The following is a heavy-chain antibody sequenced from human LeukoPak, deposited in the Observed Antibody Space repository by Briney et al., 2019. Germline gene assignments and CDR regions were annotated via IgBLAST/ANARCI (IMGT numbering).Heavy chain of an antibody. CDR1: GGSISTYY. Sequence: SETLSLTCTVSGGSISTYYWSWIRQPPGKGLEWIGCIYYTGSTNYNPSLQSRVTISVDTSENQFSLKLSSVTAADTAVYYCARNRGVCSGGSCYSYWFDPWGQGTLVTVSS. D-gene: IGHD2-15*01. CDR3: ARNRGVCSGGSCYSYWFDP. CDR2: IYYTGST. V-gene: IGHV4-59*01. J-gene: IGHJ5*02.